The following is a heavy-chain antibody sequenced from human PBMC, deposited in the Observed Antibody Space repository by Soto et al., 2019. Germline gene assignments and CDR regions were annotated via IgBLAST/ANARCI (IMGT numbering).Heavy chain of an antibody. CDR2: INQSGST. Sequence: SETLSLTCAVYGGSFSGYYWSWIRQPPGKGLEWIGEINQSGSTNYNPSLKSRVTISVDTSKNQFSLKLSSVTAADTAVYYCARGVRPRSTKTYYYYYYGMDVWGQGTTVTVSS. CDR3: ARGVRPRSTKTYYYYYYGMDV. D-gene: IGHD3-22*01. J-gene: IGHJ6*02. V-gene: IGHV4-34*01. CDR1: GGSFSGYY.